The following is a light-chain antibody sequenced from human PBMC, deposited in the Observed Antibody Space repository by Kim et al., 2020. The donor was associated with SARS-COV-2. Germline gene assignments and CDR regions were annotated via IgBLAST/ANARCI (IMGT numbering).Light chain of an antibody. CDR2: GAS. CDR3: QQYSDWPPGDT. J-gene: IGKJ2*01. CDR1: QSVSSH. Sequence: EIVMTQSPAILSVSPGDRATLSCRASQSVSSHLAWYQQRPGQPPRLLIYGASTRATGIPARFSGSGSGTEFTITISSLQSEDFAIYFCQQYSDWPPGDTFGQGTRVEIK. V-gene: IGKV3-15*01.